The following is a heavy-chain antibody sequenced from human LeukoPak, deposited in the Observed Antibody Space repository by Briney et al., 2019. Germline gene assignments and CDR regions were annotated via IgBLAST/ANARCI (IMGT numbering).Heavy chain of an antibody. CDR2: IYYSGST. CDR1: GGSISSSSYY. Sequence: SETLSLTCTVSGGSISSSSYYWGWIRQPPGKGLEWIGSIYYSGSTYYNPSLKSRVTISVDTSKNQFSLKLSSVTAADTAVYYCARTYLAAAGTRWFDPWGQGTLVTVSS. V-gene: IGHV4-39*07. CDR3: ARTYLAAAGTRWFDP. J-gene: IGHJ5*02. D-gene: IGHD6-13*01.